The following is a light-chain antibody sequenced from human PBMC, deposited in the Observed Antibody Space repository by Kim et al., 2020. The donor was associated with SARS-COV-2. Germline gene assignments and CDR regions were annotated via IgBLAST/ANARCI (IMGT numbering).Light chain of an antibody. CDR1: YDF. CDR3: ISYSKITALV. J-gene: IGLJ1*01. V-gene: IGLV2-14*04. CDR2: DVT. Sequence: YDFVSWYQQYPGKAPKLIIYDVTKRPPGASTPFSGSKSGNTASLTISGLQAEDEADYYCISYSKITALVFGPGTKVTVL.